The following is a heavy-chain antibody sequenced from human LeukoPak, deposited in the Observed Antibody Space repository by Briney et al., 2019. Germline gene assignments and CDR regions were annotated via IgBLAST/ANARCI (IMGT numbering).Heavy chain of an antibody. Sequence: GGSLRLSCAASGFTFNSYDMSWVRQAPGKGLECVSAISGSGGSTYYADSVKGRFTISRDNSKNTLYLQMNSLRAEDTAVYYCAKVAESSYYYDSSGYYYGMDVWGQGTTVTVSS. CDR3: AKVAESSYYYDSSGYYYGMDV. CDR2: ISGSGGST. J-gene: IGHJ6*02. V-gene: IGHV3-23*01. D-gene: IGHD3-22*01. CDR1: GFTFNSYD.